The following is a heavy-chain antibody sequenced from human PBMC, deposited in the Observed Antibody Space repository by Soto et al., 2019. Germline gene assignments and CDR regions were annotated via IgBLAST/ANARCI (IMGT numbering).Heavy chain of an antibody. CDR1: GFTFSSYS. J-gene: IGHJ4*02. D-gene: IGHD6-13*01. Sequence: GESLKISCAASGFTFSSYSMNWVRQAPGKGLEWVSSISSSSSYIYYADSVKGRFTISRDNAKNSLYLQMNSLRAEDTGGYYCARDLPRRSWYDYWGQGTLVTVSS. V-gene: IGHV3-21*01. CDR2: ISSSSSYI. CDR3: ARDLPRRSWYDY.